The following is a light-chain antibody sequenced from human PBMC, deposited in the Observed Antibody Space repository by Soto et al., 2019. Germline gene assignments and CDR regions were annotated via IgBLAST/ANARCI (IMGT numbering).Light chain of an antibody. V-gene: IGLV1-40*01. CDR1: SSNIGAGYD. CDR2: GNI. CDR3: QSYDSSLSGAV. J-gene: IGLJ7*01. Sequence: QSVLTQPPSVSGAPGQRVTISCTGSSSNIGAGYDVHWYQQLPGTAPKLLIYGNINRPSGVPDRFSGSKSGTSASLAITGLQADDEANYYSQSYDSSLSGAVFGGGTQLTVL.